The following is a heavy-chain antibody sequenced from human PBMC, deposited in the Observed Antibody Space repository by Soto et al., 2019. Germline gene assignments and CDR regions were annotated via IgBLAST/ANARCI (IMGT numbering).Heavy chain of an antibody. Sequence: SDNLSLTCAASRGSFSSGGYYWNWIRQHPGKGLEWIAYIYYTGTTYYNPSLKSRVTISIDRSNNQFSLVLSSVTAADTAVYYCARDLRLDSWGPGTLVTVS. CDR1: RGSFSSGGYY. D-gene: IGHD2-21*02. J-gene: IGHJ4*02. CDR2: IYYTGTT. CDR3: ARDLRLDS. V-gene: IGHV4-31*11.